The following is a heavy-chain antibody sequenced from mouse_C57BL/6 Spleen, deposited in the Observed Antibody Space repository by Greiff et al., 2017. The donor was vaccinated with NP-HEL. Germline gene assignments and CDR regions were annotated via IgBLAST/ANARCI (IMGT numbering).Heavy chain of an antibody. CDR1: GYTFTDHT. V-gene: IGHV1-78*01. Sequence: VQVVESDAELVKPGASVKISCKVSGYTFTDHTIHWMKQRPEQGLEWIGYIYPRDGSTKYNEKFKGKATLTADKSSSTAYMQLNSLTSEDSAVYFCAGMVYYDYDDAMDYWGQGTSVTVSS. J-gene: IGHJ4*01. CDR2: IYPRDGST. D-gene: IGHD2-4*01. CDR3: AGMVYYDYDDAMDY.